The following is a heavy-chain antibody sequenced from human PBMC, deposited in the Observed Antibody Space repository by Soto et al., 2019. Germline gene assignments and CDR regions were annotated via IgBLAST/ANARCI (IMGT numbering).Heavy chain of an antibody. Sequence: PSETLSLTCTVYGVSFSGYYWSWIRQPPGKGLEWIGEINHSGSTNYNPSLKSRVTISVDTSKNQFSLKLSSVTAADTAVYYCARGRRKWEPFDYWGQGTLVTVSS. J-gene: IGHJ4*02. D-gene: IGHD1-26*01. CDR1: GVSFSGYY. CDR3: ARGRRKWEPFDY. CDR2: INHSGST. V-gene: IGHV4-34*01.